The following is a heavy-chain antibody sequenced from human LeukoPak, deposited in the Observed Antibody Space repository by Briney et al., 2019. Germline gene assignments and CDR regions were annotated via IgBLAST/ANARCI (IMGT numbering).Heavy chain of an antibody. CDR3: ARDRGIVVVVAAQFDY. CDR2: IKGDTSYA. V-gene: IGHV3-74*01. J-gene: IGHJ4*02. CDR1: GFMFNNYW. Sequence: GGSLRLSCAASGFMFNNYWMHWVRQAPGRGLEWVSRIKGDTSYANYADSVKGRFTISRDNAKSTLYLQMDSLTIEDTAVYYCARDRGIVVVVAAQFDYWGQGTLVTVSS. D-gene: IGHD2-15*01.